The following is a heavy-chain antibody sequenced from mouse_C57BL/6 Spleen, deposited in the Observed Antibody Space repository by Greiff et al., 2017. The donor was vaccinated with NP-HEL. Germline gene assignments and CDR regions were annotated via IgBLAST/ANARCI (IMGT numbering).Heavy chain of an antibody. D-gene: IGHD2-2*01. J-gene: IGHJ2*01. CDR2: IDPANGNT. CDR3: APIYYGYDGPYFDY. CDR1: GFNIKNTY. V-gene: IGHV14-3*01. Sequence: VHVKQSVAELVRPGASVKLSCTASGFNIKNTYMHWVKQRPEQGLEWIGRIDPANGNTKYAPKFQGKATITADTSSNTAYLQLSSLTSEDTAIYYCAPIYYGYDGPYFDYWGQGTTLTVSS.